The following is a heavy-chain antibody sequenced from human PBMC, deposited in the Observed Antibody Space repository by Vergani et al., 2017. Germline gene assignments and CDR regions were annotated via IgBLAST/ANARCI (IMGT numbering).Heavy chain of an antibody. CDR2: ISSSSSYT. CDR1: GFTFSDYY. V-gene: IGHV3-11*06. D-gene: IGHD6-13*01. J-gene: IGHJ6*02. Sequence: QVQLVESGGGLVTPGGSLRLSCAASGFTFSDYYMSWIRQAPGKGLEWVSYISSSSSYTNYADSVKGRFTISRDNAKNSLYLQMNSLRAEDTAVYYCARGIAAAAPYYYGMDVWGQGTTVTVSS. CDR3: ARGIAAAAPYYYGMDV.